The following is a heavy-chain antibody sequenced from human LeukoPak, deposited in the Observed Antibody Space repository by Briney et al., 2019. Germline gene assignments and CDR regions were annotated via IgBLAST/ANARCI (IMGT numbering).Heavy chain of an antibody. Sequence: GRSLRHSCAASGFTFSSYAMHWVRQAPGKGLEWVAVISYDGSNKYYADSVKGRFTISRDNSKNTLYLQMNSLRAEDTAVYYCGGYNWFDPWGQGTLVTVSS. D-gene: IGHD4-23*01. J-gene: IGHJ5*02. V-gene: IGHV3-30-3*01. CDR3: GGYNWFDP. CDR2: ISYDGSNK. CDR1: GFTFSSYA.